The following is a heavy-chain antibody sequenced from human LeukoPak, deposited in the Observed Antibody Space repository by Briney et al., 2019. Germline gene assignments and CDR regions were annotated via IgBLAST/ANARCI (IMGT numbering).Heavy chain of an antibody. V-gene: IGHV3-30*02. CDR3: ARGRELTPSGAFDI. Sequence: GGSLRLSCAASGFTFSSYGMHWVRQAPGKGLEWVAFIRYDGSNKYYADSVKGRFTISRDNSKNTLYLQMNSLRAEDTAVYYCARGRELTPSGAFDIWGQGTMVTVSS. J-gene: IGHJ3*02. D-gene: IGHD1-26*01. CDR2: IRYDGSNK. CDR1: GFTFSSYG.